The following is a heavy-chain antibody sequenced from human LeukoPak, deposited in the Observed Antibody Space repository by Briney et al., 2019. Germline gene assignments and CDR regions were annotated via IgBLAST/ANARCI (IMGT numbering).Heavy chain of an antibody. J-gene: IGHJ4*02. CDR3: ARVKYCSGGSCYSQLAPFDY. D-gene: IGHD2-15*01. CDR2: INPNSGGT. V-gene: IGHV1-2*02. Sequence: VASVKVSCKASGYTFTGYYMHWVRQAPGQGLEWMGWINPNSGGTNYAQKFQGRVTMTRDTSISTAYMELSRLRSDDTAVYYCARVKYCSGGSCYSQLAPFDYWGQGTPVTVSS. CDR1: GYTFTGYY.